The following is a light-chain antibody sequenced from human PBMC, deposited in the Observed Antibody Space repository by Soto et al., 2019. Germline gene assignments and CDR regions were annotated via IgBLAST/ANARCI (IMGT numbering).Light chain of an antibody. CDR3: QQYYSSPWT. V-gene: IGKV4-1*01. CDR1: QSVLFNTNNQNY. CDR2: WAS. J-gene: IGKJ1*01. Sequence: DIVMTQSPDSLAMSLGERATINCKPSQSVLFNTNNQNYLAWYQQKPGQPPKLLISWASTRESGVPDRFSGSGSGTDFTLTISRLQAEDVAVYYCQQYYSSPWTFGQGTKVDIK.